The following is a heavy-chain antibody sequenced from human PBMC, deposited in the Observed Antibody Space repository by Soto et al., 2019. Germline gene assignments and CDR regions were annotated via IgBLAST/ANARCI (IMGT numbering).Heavy chain of an antibody. Sequence: QVQLVQSGAEVKKPGSSVKVSCKASGGTFSSYPISWVRQAPGQGLEWMGRIIPILDITDYAQRFQGRVTITADKSTSTAYMELSSLSSDDTAVYYCARPTSTGTTSGYYLVYWGQGTLVTVSS. CDR1: GGTFSSYP. V-gene: IGHV1-69*02. D-gene: IGHD1-7*01. CDR3: ARPTSTGTTSGYYLVY. J-gene: IGHJ4*02. CDR2: IIPILDIT.